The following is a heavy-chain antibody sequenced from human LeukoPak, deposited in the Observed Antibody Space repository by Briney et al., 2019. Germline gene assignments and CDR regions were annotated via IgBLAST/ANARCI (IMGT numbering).Heavy chain of an antibody. CDR2: ISSSGSTI. V-gene: IGHV3-11*01. CDR1: GFTFSDYY. CDR3: ARDDSRFDYYGMDV. Sequence: PGGSLRLSCAASGFTFSDYYMSWIRQAPGKGLEWVSYISSSGSTIYYVDSVKGRFTISRDNAKNSLYLQMNSLRAEDTAVYYCARDDSRFDYYGMDVWGQGTTVTVSS. J-gene: IGHJ6*02. D-gene: IGHD3-16*01.